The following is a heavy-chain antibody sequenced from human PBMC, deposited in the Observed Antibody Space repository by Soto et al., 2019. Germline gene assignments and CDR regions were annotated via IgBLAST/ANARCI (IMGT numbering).Heavy chain of an antibody. CDR1: GGTFSTYA. CDR2: IIPIFGTP. Sequence: QVQLVQSGAAVKKPGSSVKVSCKASGGTFSTYAISWVRQAPGQGLEWMGGIIPIFGTPNYAQKFQGRVTITADESTSTAYMELSRLISEDTAIYYCAQTLGLAVTGPGRFDLWGRGTLVTVSS. CDR3: AQTLGLAVTGPGRFDL. V-gene: IGHV1-69*12. J-gene: IGHJ2*01. D-gene: IGHD6-19*01.